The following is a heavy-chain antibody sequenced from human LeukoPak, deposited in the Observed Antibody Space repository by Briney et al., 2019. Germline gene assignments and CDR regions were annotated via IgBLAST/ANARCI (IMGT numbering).Heavy chain of an antibody. J-gene: IGHJ3*02. CDR2: INSSGDGT. D-gene: IGHD4-17*01. CDR3: SKDPNGDYVGAFDM. Sequence: PGGSLTLSCAASGFTFSSYAMTWVRHSPVRGLEWVSSINSSGDGTWYRNSVKGRFTVSRDNSKNTLFLHMDSLRADDTAVYYCSKDPNGDYVGAFDMWGPGTRVTVSS. V-gene: IGHV3-23*01. CDR1: GFTFSSYA.